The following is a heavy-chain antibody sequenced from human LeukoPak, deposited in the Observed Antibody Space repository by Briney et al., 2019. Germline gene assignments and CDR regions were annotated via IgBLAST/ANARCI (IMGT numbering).Heavy chain of an antibody. CDR2: IYYSGST. CDR3: ARHDEDGSGNNWFDP. J-gene: IGHJ5*02. V-gene: IGHV4-39*01. Sequence: SETLSLTCIVSGGSISSSRLYWGWIRQPPGQGVEWIGTIYYSGSTYYNPSLKSRVTISVDTSKNQFSLRLSSVTAADTAVYFCARHDEDGSGNNWFDPWGQGTLVTVSS. CDR1: GGSISSSRLY.